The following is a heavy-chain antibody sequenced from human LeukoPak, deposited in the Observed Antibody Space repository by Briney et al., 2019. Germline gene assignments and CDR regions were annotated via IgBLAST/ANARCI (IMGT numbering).Heavy chain of an antibody. D-gene: IGHD3-16*02. CDR3: ARGPPNYDYVWGSYRYRGYFDY. J-gene: IGHJ4*02. CDR2: IYTSGST. V-gene: IGHV4-4*07. CDR1: GGSISSYY. Sequence: PSETLSLTCTVSGGSISSYYWSWIRQPAGKGLEWIGRIYTSGSTNYNPSLKSRVTMSVDTSKNQFSLKLSSVTAADTAVYYCARGPPNYDYVWGSYRYRGYFDYWGQGTLVTVSS.